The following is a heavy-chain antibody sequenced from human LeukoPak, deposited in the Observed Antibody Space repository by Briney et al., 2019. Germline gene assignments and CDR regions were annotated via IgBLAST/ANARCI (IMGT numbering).Heavy chain of an antibody. CDR2: MNPNSGKT. D-gene: IGHD2-2*01. CDR3: ASGDCSSTSCYSF. Sequence: ASVKVSCKASGYTFTSYDINWVRQATGQGLEWMGWMNPNSGKTAYAQKFQGRVTITRNTSISTAYMEVSSLRSEDTAVYYCASGDCSSTSCYSFWGRGTLVTVSS. V-gene: IGHV1-8*03. J-gene: IGHJ4*02. CDR1: GYTFTSYD.